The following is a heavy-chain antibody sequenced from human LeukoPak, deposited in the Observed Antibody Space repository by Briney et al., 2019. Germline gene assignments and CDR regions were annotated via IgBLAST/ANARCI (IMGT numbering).Heavy chain of an antibody. Sequence: PSETQSLTCTVSGGSISSGDYYWSWIRQPPGKGLEWIGYIYYSGSTYYNPSLKSRVTISVDTSKNQFSLKLSSVTAADTAVYYCARGALHPLRNAFDIWGQGTMVTVPS. CDR3: ARGALHPLRNAFDI. J-gene: IGHJ3*02. CDR1: GGSISSGDYY. CDR2: IYYSGST. V-gene: IGHV4-30-4*01.